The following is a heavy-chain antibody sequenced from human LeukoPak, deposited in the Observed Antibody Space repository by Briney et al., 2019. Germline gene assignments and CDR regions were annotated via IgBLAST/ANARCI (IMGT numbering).Heavy chain of an antibody. D-gene: IGHD6-19*01. V-gene: IGHV4-4*07. J-gene: IGHJ4*02. CDR1: GGSISSYY. Sequence: SETLSLTCTVSGGSISSYYWSWIRQPAGKGLEWIGRIYTSGSTNYNPSLKSRVTMSVDTSKNQFSLKLSSVTAADTAVYYCARGVSEYSSGWREKFDYWGQGTLVTVSS. CDR3: ARGVSEYSSGWREKFDY. CDR2: IYTSGST.